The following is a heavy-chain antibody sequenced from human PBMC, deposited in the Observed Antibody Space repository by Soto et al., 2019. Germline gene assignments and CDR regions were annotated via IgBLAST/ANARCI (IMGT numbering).Heavy chain of an antibody. Sequence: KVSCKASGGTFSSYTISWVRQSPGQGLEWMGRIIPILGIANYAQKFQGRVTITADKSTSTAYMELSSLRSEDTAVYYCARESADQYSGYEFDYWGQGTLVTVSS. CDR2: IIPILGIA. V-gene: IGHV1-69*04. J-gene: IGHJ4*02. CDR3: ARESADQYSGYEFDY. CDR1: GGTFSSYT. D-gene: IGHD5-12*01.